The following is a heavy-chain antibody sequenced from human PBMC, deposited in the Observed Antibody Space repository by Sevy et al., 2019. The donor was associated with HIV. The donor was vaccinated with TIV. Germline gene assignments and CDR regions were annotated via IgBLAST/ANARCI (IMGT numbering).Heavy chain of an antibody. J-gene: IGHJ6*02. D-gene: IGHD2-8*02. Sequence: GGSLRLSCAASGFTFSNAWMSWVRQTPGKGLEWVGRIKSKTDGGTTDYVAPVKGRFTISRDDSKNTLFLQMNSLKTEDTAVYYCSTDPIIVLLVTDGMDVWGQGTTVTVSS. V-gene: IGHV3-15*01. CDR3: STDPIIVLLVTDGMDV. CDR2: IKSKTDGGTT. CDR1: GFTFSNAW.